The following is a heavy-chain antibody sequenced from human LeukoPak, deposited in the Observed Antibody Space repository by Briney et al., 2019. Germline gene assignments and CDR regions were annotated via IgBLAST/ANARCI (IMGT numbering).Heavy chain of an antibody. J-gene: IGHJ4*02. CDR1: GFTFSSYG. CDR3: YATEAY. Sequence: QPGRSLRLSCAASGFTFSSYGMHWVRQAPGKGLEWVAVIWYDGSNKYYSDSVKGRFTFSRDNSKNTVYLQMDSLRVEDTAIYYCYATEAYWGQGTLVTVSS. CDR2: IWYDGSNK. V-gene: IGHV3-33*01.